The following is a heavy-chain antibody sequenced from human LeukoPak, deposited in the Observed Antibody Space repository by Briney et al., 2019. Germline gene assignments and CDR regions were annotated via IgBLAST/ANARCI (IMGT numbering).Heavy chain of an antibody. CDR2: IYYSGST. CDR1: GGSISSYY. Sequence: TSETLSLTCTVSGGSISSYYWGWIRQPPGKWLEWIGSIYYSGSTYYNPSLKSRVTISVDTSKNQFSLKLSSVTAADTAGYYCARASCSSTSSYLWDHENWSDPWGQGTRVTVSS. V-gene: IGHV4-39*07. D-gene: IGHD2-2*01. J-gene: IGHJ5*02. CDR3: ARASCSSTSSYLWDHENWSDP.